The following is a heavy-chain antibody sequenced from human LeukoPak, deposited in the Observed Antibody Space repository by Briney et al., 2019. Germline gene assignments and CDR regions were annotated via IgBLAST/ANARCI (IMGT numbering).Heavy chain of an antibody. CDR2: INPNSGGT. Sequence: ASVKVSCKASGYTFTGYYMHWVRQAPGQGLEWMGWINPNSGGTNYAQKFQGRVLMTRDTSISTVYMELSRLTSDDTAVYYCARDLVEYFNWLSWFDPWGQGTLVTVSS. D-gene: IGHD3-9*01. CDR3: ARDLVEYFNWLSWFDP. CDR1: GYTFTGYY. V-gene: IGHV1-2*02. J-gene: IGHJ5*02.